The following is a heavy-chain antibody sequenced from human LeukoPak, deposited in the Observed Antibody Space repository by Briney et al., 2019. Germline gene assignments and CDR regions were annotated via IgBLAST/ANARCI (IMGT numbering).Heavy chain of an antibody. CDR2: IYHSGST. D-gene: IGHD6-6*01. CDR3: ARVTAARPDYFDY. Sequence: SETLSLTCAVSGGSISSSNWWSWVRQPPGKGLEWIGEIYHSGSTNYNPSLKSRVTISVDKSKNQFSLKLSSVTAADTAVYYCARVTAARPDYFDYWGQGTLVTVSS. CDR1: GGSISSSNW. J-gene: IGHJ4*02. V-gene: IGHV4-4*02.